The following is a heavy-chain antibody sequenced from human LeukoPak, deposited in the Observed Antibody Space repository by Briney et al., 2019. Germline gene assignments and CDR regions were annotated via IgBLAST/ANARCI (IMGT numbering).Heavy chain of an antibody. Sequence: KPSETLSLTCTVSGGSISSYYWSWIRQPAGKGLGWIGRIYTSGSANYNPSLKSRVTMSVDTSKNQFSLKLSSVTAADTAVYYCATVGGSYFSGAFDIWGQGTMVTVSS. V-gene: IGHV4-4*07. CDR3: ATVGGSYFSGAFDI. CDR1: GGSISSYY. D-gene: IGHD1-26*01. J-gene: IGHJ3*02. CDR2: IYTSGSA.